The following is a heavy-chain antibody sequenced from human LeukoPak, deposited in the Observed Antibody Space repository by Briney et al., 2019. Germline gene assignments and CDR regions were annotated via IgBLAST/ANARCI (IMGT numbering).Heavy chain of an antibody. D-gene: IGHD5-24*01. CDR1: GYSISSGYY. CDR3: ARARGADGYNLQGAFDI. Sequence: SETLSLTCTVSGYSISSGYYWGWIRQPPGKGLEWIGSIYHSGSTYYNPSLKSRVTISVDTSKNQFSLKLSSVTAADTAVHYCARARGADGYNLQGAFDIWGQGTMVTVSS. V-gene: IGHV4-38-2*02. CDR2: IYHSGST. J-gene: IGHJ3*02.